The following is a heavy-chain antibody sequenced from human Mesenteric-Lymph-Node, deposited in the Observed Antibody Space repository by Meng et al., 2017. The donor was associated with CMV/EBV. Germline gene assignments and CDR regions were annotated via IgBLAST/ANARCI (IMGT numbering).Heavy chain of an antibody. D-gene: IGHD2-15*01. V-gene: IGHV4-34*01. J-gene: IGHJ4*02. Sequence: QVQLQQWGAGLLKPSETLSLTCAVYGGSFSGYYWSWIRQPPGKGLEWIGEINHSGVPNYNPSLKSRVTISLDRSKNQFSLKLSSVTAEDTAVYYCARVSDIPVNNYWGQGTLVTVSS. CDR1: GGSFSGYY. CDR2: INHSGVP. CDR3: ARVSDIPVNNY.